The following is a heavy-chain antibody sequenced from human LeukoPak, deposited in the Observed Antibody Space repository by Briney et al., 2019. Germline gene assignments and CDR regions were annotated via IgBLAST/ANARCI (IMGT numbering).Heavy chain of an antibody. Sequence: GGSLRLSCAASGFTFSDYYMSWIRQAPGKGLEWVSYIRSSGTSIYYADSVKGRFTISRDNAKNSLYLQMNSLRAEDTATYYCAKQRASYGYVFDYWGQGTLVTVSS. CDR1: GFTFSDYY. V-gene: IGHV3-11*01. J-gene: IGHJ4*02. D-gene: IGHD5-18*01. CDR2: IRSSGTSI. CDR3: AKQRASYGYVFDY.